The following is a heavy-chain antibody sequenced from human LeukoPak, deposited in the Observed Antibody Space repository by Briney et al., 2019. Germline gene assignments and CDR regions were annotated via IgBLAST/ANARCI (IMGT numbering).Heavy chain of an antibody. CDR2: IRQDGSEK. V-gene: IGHV3-7*01. CDR1: GFSFSSYW. CDR3: ARESPERLGDYVFDI. J-gene: IGHJ3*02. Sequence: GGSLRLSCAASGFSFSSYWMSWVRQAPGKGLEWVADIRQDGSEKYSVDSVKGRFTISRDNAKNSLYLQLNSLRAEDTAMYYCARESPERLGDYVFDIWGQGTMVTVSS. D-gene: IGHD4-17*01.